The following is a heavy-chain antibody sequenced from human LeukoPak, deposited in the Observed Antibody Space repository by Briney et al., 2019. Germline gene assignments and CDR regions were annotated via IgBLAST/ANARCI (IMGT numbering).Heavy chain of an antibody. CDR3: ARHSYCIGGSGCLDY. J-gene: IGHJ4*02. CDR1: GGSVSSSSYY. D-gene: IGHD6-19*01. V-gene: IGHV4-39*01. CDR2: IYYTGST. Sequence: SETLSLTCTVSGGSVSSSSYYWGWIRQPPGKGLEWIGGIYYTGSTYYSPSLKSRVTVSVDTSKNQFSLRLSSVTAADTAVYYCARHSYCIGGSGCLDYWGQGTLVTVSS.